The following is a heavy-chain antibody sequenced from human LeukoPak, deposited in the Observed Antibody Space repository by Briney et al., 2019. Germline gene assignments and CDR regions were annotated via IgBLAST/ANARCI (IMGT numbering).Heavy chain of an antibody. V-gene: IGHV3-74*01. Sequence: GGSLRLSCAASGFTFSSYWMHWVRQAPGKGLVWVSRINSDGSSTSYADSVKGRFTISRDNAKNTLYLQMNSLRAEDTAVYYCARDGWAPWGYSSSHPDYWGQGTLVTVSS. CDR1: GFTFSSYW. CDR3: ARDGWAPWGYSSSHPDY. J-gene: IGHJ4*02. CDR2: INSDGSST. D-gene: IGHD6-19*01.